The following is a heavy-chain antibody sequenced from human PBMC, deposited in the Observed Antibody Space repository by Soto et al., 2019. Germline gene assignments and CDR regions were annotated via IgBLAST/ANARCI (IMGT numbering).Heavy chain of an antibody. J-gene: IGHJ4*02. CDR3: SRRGTTMVNIDY. D-gene: IGHD5-18*01. CDR2: IYHTGST. V-gene: IGHV4-39*01. Sequence: SETLSLTCTVSGGSISSTGFYWVWIRQPPGKGLEWIGSIYHTGSTYYNPPLKSRVTISVDTSKNQFSLKLSSVTAADTAVYYCSRRGTTMVNIDYWGQGTLVTVSS. CDR1: GGSISSTGFY.